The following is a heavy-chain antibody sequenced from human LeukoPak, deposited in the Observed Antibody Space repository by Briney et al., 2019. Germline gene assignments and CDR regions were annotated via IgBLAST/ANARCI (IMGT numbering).Heavy chain of an antibody. CDR3: ARRDYYDSTGYYYYFDY. CDR2: IYPGGSDT. D-gene: IGHD3-22*01. J-gene: IGHJ4*02. V-gene: IGHV5-51*01. CDR1: GYSFNMYW. Sequence: GESLKISRQGSGYSFNMYWVAWVRQMPGRGLEWMGIIYPGGSDTKYSPSFEGQVTISADKSISTAYLQWSSLKASDTAMYYCARRDYYDSTGYYYYFDYWGQGTLVTVSS.